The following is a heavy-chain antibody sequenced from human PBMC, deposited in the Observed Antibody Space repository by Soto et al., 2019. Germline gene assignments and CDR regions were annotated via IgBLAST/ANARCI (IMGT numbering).Heavy chain of an antibody. D-gene: IGHD6-13*01. Sequence: GNYMCWPRHDQEKGLEWMGWINPNSGGTNYAQKFQGWVTMTRDTSISTAYMELSRLRSDDTAVYYCARAGPSIAAAGTPYYYMDVWGKGTTVIVSS. CDR2: INPNSGGT. CDR1: GNY. V-gene: IGHV1-2*04. J-gene: IGHJ6*03. CDR3: ARAGPSIAAAGTPYYYMDV.